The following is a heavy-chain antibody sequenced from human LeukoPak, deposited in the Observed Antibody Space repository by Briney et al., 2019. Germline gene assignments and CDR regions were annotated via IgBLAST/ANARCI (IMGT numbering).Heavy chain of an antibody. J-gene: IGHJ4*02. V-gene: IGHV4-59*01. Sequence: SETLSLTCTVSGGSISSYYWSWIRQPPGKGLEWIGYIYYSGSTNYNPSLKSRLTISVDTSKNQFSLKLSSVTAADTAVYYCARNNLSGSYSWGQGTLVTVSS. CDR2: IYYSGST. CDR3: ARNNLSGSYS. D-gene: IGHD3-10*01. CDR1: GGSISSYY.